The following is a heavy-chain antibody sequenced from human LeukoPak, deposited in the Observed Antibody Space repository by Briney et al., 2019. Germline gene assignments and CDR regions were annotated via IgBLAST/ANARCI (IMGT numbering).Heavy chain of an antibody. CDR3: ARDYYDSGSYGGISFDY. CDR1: GFNFRKYV. CDR2: INNHDGNT. J-gene: IGHJ4*02. D-gene: IGHD3-10*01. V-gene: IGHV3-23*01. Sequence: GGTLRLSCAASGFNFRKYVMTWVRQAPGKGLEWVSGINNHDGNTYNADSVKGRFFISRDDSKSTLYLQMNSLRAEDTAVYYCARDYYDSGSYGGISFDYWGQGTLVTVSS.